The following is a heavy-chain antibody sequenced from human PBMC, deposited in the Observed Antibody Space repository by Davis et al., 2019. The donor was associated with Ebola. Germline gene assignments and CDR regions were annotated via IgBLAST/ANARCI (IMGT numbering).Heavy chain of an antibody. CDR2: IYHSGST. V-gene: IGHV4-4*02. D-gene: IGHD1-26*01. CDR1: GFTFDDYG. Sequence: GSLRLSCAASGFTFDDYGMSWVRQAPGKGLEWIGEIYHSGSTNYNPSLKSRVTISVDKSKNQFSLKLSSVTAADTAVYYCARGVIMGATFDYWGQGTLVAVSS. CDR3: ARGVIMGATFDY. J-gene: IGHJ4*02.